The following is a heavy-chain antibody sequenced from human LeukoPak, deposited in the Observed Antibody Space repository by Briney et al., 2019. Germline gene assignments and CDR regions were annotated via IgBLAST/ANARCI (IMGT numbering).Heavy chain of an antibody. Sequence: ASVTVSCKASGYTFTSYYMHWVRQAPGQGLEWMGIINPSGGSTSYAQKFQGRVTMTRDTSTSTVYMELSSLRSEDTAVYYCAREGFPPKISDFWSGLGPYYYYGMDVWGQGTTVTVSS. CDR2: INPSGGST. D-gene: IGHD3-3*01. CDR3: AREGFPPKISDFWSGLGPYYYYGMDV. CDR1: GYTFTSYY. J-gene: IGHJ6*02. V-gene: IGHV1-46*01.